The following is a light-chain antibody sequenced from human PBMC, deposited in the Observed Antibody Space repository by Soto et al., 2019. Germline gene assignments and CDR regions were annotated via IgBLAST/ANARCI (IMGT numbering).Light chain of an antibody. CDR1: QSISSS. CDR3: QQRSNWA. V-gene: IGKV3-11*01. J-gene: IGKJ4*01. CDR2: DAS. Sequence: EVVLTQSPATLSLSPGQRATISCRASQSISSSLAWYQQRSGQAPRLLIYDASNRATGIPARFSGSGSGTDFTLTISSLEPEDFAVYYCQQRSNWAFGGGTKVDIK.